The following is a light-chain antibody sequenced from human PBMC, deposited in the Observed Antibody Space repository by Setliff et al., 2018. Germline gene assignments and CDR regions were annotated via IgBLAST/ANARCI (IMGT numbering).Light chain of an antibody. CDR1: SSDVGGYNY. Sequence: QSALTQPPSASGSPGQSVTISCTGTSSDVGGYNYVSWYQQHPGKAPKLMIYEVSKRPSGVPDRFSGSKSGNTASLTVSGLQPEDEADYYCCSYTDSSDLYVFGSGTKVT. CDR2: EVS. CDR3: CSYTDSSDLYV. V-gene: IGLV2-8*01. J-gene: IGLJ1*01.